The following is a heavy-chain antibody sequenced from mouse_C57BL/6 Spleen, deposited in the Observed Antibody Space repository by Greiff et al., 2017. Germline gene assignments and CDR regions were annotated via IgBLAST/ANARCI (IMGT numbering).Heavy chain of an antibody. CDR3: TFVSGFAY. CDR2: IDPENGDT. J-gene: IGHJ3*01. CDR1: GFNIKDDY. V-gene: IGHV14-4*01. D-gene: IGHD3-2*02. Sequence: VQLQQSGAELVRPGASVKLSCTASGFNIKDDYMHWVKQRPEQGLEWIGWIDPENGDTEYASKFQGKATITADTSSNTAYLQLSSLTSEDAAVYCFTFVSGFAYWGQGTLVTVSA.